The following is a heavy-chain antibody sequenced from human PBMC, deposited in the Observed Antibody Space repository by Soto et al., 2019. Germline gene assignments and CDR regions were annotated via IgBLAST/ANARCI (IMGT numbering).Heavy chain of an antibody. D-gene: IGHD2-15*01. CDR1: GYTFTSYY. J-gene: IGHJ6*02. CDR2: INPSGGST. CDR3: ARDLSAWWSSIYYGMDV. Sequence: ASVKVSCKASGYTFTSYYMHWARQAPGQGLEWMGIINPSGGSTSYAQKFQGRVTMTRDTSTSTVYMELSSLRSEDTAVYYCARDLSAWWSSIYYGMDVWGQGTTVTVSS. V-gene: IGHV1-46*01.